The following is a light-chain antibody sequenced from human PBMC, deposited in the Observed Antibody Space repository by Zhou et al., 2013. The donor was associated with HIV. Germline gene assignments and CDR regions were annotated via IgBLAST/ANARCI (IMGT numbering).Light chain of an antibody. CDR1: HSNIGAGYD. Sequence: QSVLTQPPSVSGAPGQRVTISCTGSHSNIGAGYDVHWYQQLPGTAPKLLIYADSNRPSGVPDRFSGSKSGTSASLAISGLQSEDEADYYCAAWDDSLNGPVFGGGTKLTVL. CDR3: AAWDDSLNGPV. CDR2: ADS. J-gene: IGLJ2*01. V-gene: IGLV1-40*01.